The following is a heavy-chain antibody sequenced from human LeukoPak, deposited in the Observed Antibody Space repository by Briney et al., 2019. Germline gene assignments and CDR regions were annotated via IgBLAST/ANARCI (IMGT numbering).Heavy chain of an antibody. J-gene: IGHJ3*02. CDR1: GGTFSSYA. CDR3: AILIGAGAFDI. V-gene: IGHV1-69*05. Sequence: SVKVSCKASGGTFSSYAISWVRQAPGQGLEWMGRIIPIFGTANYAQKFQGRVTITTDESTSTAYMELSSLRSEDTAVYYCAILIGAGAFDIWGQGTVVTVSS. D-gene: IGHD3-22*01. CDR2: IIPIFGTA.